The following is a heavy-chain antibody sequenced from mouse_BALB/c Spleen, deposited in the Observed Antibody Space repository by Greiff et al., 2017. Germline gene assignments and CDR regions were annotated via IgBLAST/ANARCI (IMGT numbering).Heavy chain of an antibody. V-gene: IGHV1-87*01. CDR2: IYPGDGDT. Sequence: VQLQQSGAELARPGASVKLSCKASGYTFTSYWMQWVKQRPGQGLEWIGAIYPGDGDTRYTQKFKGKATLTADKSSSTAYMQLSSLASEDSAVYYCARSGSSYYWYFDVWGAGTTVTVSS. CDR1: GYTFTSYW. J-gene: IGHJ1*01. CDR3: ARSGSSYYWYFDV. D-gene: IGHD1-1*01.